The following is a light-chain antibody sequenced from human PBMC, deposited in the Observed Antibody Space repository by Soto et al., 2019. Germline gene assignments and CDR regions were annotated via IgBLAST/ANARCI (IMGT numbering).Light chain of an antibody. J-gene: IGKJ1*01. CDR2: GAS. Sequence: EIVLTQSPGTLSLSPGERATLSCRASQSVSSSYLAWYQQKPGQAPRLLIYGASSRATGIPDRFSGSGSGTDFTLTISRLEPEDFAVYYCQQYGGSPRGTFGQGTKVDIK. CDR3: QQYGGSPRGT. V-gene: IGKV3-20*01. CDR1: QSVSSSY.